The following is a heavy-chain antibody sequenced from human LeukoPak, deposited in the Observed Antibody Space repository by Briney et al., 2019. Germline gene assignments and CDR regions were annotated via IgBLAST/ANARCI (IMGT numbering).Heavy chain of an antibody. D-gene: IGHD3-22*01. Sequence: ASVKVSCKASGYTFTGYYMHWVRQAPGQGPEWMGWINPNSGGTNYAQKFQGRVTMTRDTSISTAYMELSRLRSDDTAVYYCARMTRNTYYYDSSGPSGFDYWGQGTLVTVSS. CDR3: ARMTRNTYYYDSSGPSGFDY. J-gene: IGHJ4*02. V-gene: IGHV1-2*02. CDR1: GYTFTGYY. CDR2: INPNSGGT.